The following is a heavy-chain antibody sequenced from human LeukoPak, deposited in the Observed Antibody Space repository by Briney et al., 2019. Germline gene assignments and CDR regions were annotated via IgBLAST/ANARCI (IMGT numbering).Heavy chain of an antibody. J-gene: IGHJ4*02. CDR2: IRYDGSSE. Sequence: GGSLRLSCAASGFTFSAYGMNWVRQAPGKGLEWVAFIRYDGSSEYYVDSVKGRFTISRGNSKNTLYLHVNSLRADDTAVYYCAKQGSYNSVYYHHFGSWGQGTLVTVSS. CDR1: GFTFSAYG. V-gene: IGHV3-30*02. CDR3: AKQGSYNSVYYHHFGS. D-gene: IGHD5/OR15-5a*01.